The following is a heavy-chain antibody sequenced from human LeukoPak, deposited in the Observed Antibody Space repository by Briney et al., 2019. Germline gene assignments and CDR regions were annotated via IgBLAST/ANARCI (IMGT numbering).Heavy chain of an antibody. D-gene: IGHD2-21*01. CDR1: GGSISSGGYY. CDR3: ARARRSRGDSAEYYFDY. J-gene: IGHJ4*02. Sequence: PSQTLSLTCTVSGGSISSGGYYWSWIRQHPGKGLEWIGYIYYSGSTYYNPSLKSRVTISVDTSKNQFSLKLSSVTAADTAVYYCARARRSRGDSAEYYFDYWGQGTLVTVSS. V-gene: IGHV4-31*03. CDR2: IYYSGST.